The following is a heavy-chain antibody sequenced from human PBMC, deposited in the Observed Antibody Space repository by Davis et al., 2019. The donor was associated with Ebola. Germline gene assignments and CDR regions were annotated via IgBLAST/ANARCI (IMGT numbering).Heavy chain of an antibody. CDR1: GGSISSSSYY. J-gene: IGHJ3*02. CDR2: IYYSGST. Sequence: GSLRLSCTVSGGSISSSSYYWGWIRQPPGKGLEWIGSIYYSGSTYYNPPLKSRVTISVDTSKNQFSLKLSSVTAADTAVYYCAREGSPYAFDIWGQGTMVTVSS. CDR3: AREGSPYAFDI. V-gene: IGHV4-39*02.